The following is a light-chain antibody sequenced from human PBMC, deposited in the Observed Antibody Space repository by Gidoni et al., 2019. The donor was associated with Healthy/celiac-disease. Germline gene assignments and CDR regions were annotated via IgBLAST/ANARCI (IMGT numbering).Light chain of an antibody. CDR1: SSDGGGYNY. J-gene: IGLJ2*01. Sequence: QSALPQPPSASGSPRPSVPISCTGTSSDGGGYNYVSWYQQHPGKAPKLMIYEVSKRPSGVPDRFSGSKSGNTASLTVSGLQAEDEADYYCSSYAGSNNLVFGGGTKLTVL. CDR2: EVS. CDR3: SSYAGSNNLV. V-gene: IGLV2-8*01.